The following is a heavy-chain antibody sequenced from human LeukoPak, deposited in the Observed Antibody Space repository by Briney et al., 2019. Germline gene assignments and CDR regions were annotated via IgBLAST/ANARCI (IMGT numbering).Heavy chain of an antibody. CDR2: INPSGGST. Sequence: ASVKVSCKASGGTFSSYAISWVRQAPGQGLEWMGIINPSGGSTSYAQKFQGRVTMTRDTSTSTVYMELSSLRSEDTAVYYCAREVAGYSGYDPPYYYYGMDVWGQGTTVTVSS. V-gene: IGHV1-46*01. J-gene: IGHJ6*02. CDR3: AREVAGYSGYDPPYYYYGMDV. CDR1: GGTFSSYA. D-gene: IGHD5-12*01.